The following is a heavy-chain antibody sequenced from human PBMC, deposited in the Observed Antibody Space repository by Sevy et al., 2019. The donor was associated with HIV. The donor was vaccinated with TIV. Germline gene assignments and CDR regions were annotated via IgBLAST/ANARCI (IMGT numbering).Heavy chain of an antibody. V-gene: IGHV4-59*01. CDR2: IHSSVST. Sequence: SETLSLTCTVSGGSIHNSYWSWIRQSPGKGLEWIGYIHSSVSTNGNPSLKGRVTISVDTSKNQFSLNLKSVTAADSGIYYCAREYSSSETLHVWGQGTTVTVSS. CDR3: AREYSSSETLHV. CDR1: GGSIHNSY. J-gene: IGHJ6*02. D-gene: IGHD6-13*01.